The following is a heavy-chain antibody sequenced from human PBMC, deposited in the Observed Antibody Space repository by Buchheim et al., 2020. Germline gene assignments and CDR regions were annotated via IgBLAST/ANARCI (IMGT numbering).Heavy chain of an antibody. CDR2: IYYSGST. CDR1: GGSISSYY. V-gene: IGHV4-59*01. D-gene: IGHD3-10*01. J-gene: IGHJ6*03. CDR3: ASLRGSGSYWPSYYYYYMDV. Sequence: QVQLQESGPGLVKPSETLSLTCTVSGGSISSYYWSWIRQPPGKGLEWIGYIYYSGSTNYNPSLKSRVTISVETSKNQFPLKLSSVTAADTSVYYCASLRGSGSYWPSYYYYYMDVWGKGTT.